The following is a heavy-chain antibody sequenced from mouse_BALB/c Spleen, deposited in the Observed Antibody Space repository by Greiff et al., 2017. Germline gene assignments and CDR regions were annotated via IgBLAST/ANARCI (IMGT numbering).Heavy chain of an antibody. CDR1: GFDFSRYW. CDR3: ARGDGYWYFDV. V-gene: IGHV4-2*02. Sequence: EVKLVESGGGLVQPGGSLNLSCAASGFDFSRYWMSWARQAPGKGQEWIGEINPGSSTINYTPSLKDKFIISRDNAKNTLYLQMSKVRSEDTALYYCARGDGYWYFDVWGAGTTVTVSS. CDR2: INPGSSTI. J-gene: IGHJ1*01.